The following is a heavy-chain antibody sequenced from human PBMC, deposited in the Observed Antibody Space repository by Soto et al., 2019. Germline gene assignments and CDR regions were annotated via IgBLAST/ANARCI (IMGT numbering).Heavy chain of an antibody. Sequence: EVQLVESGGGLVKPGGSLRLSCAASGFAFSSYSMDWVRQAPGKGLEWVSSISSSSSFIYYADSVKGRFTISRDNAKNSLYLQMNCLRAEDTAVYYCARDLHDYVSFRFDPWGQGNLVTLSS. V-gene: IGHV3-21*01. J-gene: IGHJ5*02. D-gene: IGHD3-16*01. CDR1: GFAFSSYS. CDR3: ARDLHDYVSFRFDP. CDR2: ISSSSSFI.